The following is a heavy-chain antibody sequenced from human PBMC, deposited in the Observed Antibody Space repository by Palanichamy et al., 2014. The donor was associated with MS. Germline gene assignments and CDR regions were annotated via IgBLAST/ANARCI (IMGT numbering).Heavy chain of an antibody. D-gene: IGHD4/OR15-4a*01. Sequence: QVQLVQSGAEVKKPGASVKVSCKASGYTFSSYDINWVRQATGQGPEWMGWMNPNTGNTGYAQKFQGRVTMTRDSSISTAYMELSSLRSDDTAIYYCARGPVRNYGAETYPNWFDVWGQGTLVTVSS. J-gene: IGHJ5*02. CDR3: ARGPVRNYGAETYPNWFDV. CDR2: MNPNTGNT. CDR1: GYTFSSYD. V-gene: IGHV1-8*01.